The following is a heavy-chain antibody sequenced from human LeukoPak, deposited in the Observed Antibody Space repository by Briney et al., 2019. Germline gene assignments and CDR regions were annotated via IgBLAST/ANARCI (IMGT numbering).Heavy chain of an antibody. CDR3: ARQKVRGVERYMDV. D-gene: IGHD3-10*01. J-gene: IGHJ6*03. Sequence: ASVKVSCKASGYTFTSYGISWVRQAPGQGLEWMGWISAYNGDTNYAQQLQGRVTMTTDTSTSTAYMELRSLRSDGTAVYYCARQKVRGVERYMDVWGKGTTVTISS. V-gene: IGHV1-18*01. CDR1: GYTFTSYG. CDR2: ISAYNGDT.